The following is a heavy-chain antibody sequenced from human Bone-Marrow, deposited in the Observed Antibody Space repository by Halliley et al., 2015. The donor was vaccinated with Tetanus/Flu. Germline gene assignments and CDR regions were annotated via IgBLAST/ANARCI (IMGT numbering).Heavy chain of an antibody. D-gene: IGHD3-22*01. V-gene: IGHV3-74*03. Sequence: SLRLSCEASGFTFSSNWMHWVRQAPGKGLLWVSRVNTDGTETTYADSVKGRFTVSRDNAKNTLYLQMDSLRADDTAVYYCARVLREDYSGSGRQSTSPYYYYAMAVWGQGTTVTVSS. CDR3: ARVLREDYSGSGRQSTSPYYYYAMAV. J-gene: IGHJ6*02. CDR2: VNTDGTET. CDR1: GFTFSSNW.